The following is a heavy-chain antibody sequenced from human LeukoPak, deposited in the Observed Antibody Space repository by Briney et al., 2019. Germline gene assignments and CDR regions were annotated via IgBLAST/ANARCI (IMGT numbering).Heavy chain of an antibody. Sequence: PGGCLRLSCAASGFTFSSFWMHWVRQTPGKGLVWVSRVNSDGSSKTYADSVKGRFTISRDNAKNTLYLQMNSLRAEDTAVYYCVRDLNWGLGFDYWGQGTLVTVSS. V-gene: IGHV3-74*01. D-gene: IGHD7-27*01. CDR3: VRDLNWGLGFDY. CDR2: VNSDGSSK. J-gene: IGHJ4*02. CDR1: GFTFSSFW.